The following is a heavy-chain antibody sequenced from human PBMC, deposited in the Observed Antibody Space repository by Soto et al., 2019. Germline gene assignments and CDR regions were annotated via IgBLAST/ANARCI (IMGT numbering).Heavy chain of an antibody. CDR1: GYTFTGYY. V-gene: IGHV1-2*02. D-gene: IGHD3-10*01. Sequence: ASVKVSCRASGYTFTGYYRHGVRQAPGREPEWMGWINPNSGGKNFAQKFQGRVTMTRDTSIKTVYMELSRLRSDDTAVYYCARSIGFGKAYNYGMDVWGQGTTVTVSS. J-gene: IGHJ6*02. CDR2: INPNSGGK. CDR3: ARSIGFGKAYNYGMDV.